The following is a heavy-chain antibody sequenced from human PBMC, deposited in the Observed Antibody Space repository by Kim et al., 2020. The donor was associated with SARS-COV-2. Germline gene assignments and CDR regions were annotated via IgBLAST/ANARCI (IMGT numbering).Heavy chain of an antibody. J-gene: IGHJ6*02. CDR2: IYTSGST. D-gene: IGHD6-13*01. CDR3: ARVNGIAAAGRYYYYYGMDV. V-gene: IGHV4-61*02. Sequence: SETLSLTCTVSGGSISSGSYYWSWIRQPAGKGLEWIGRIYTSGSTNYNPSLKSRVTISVDTSKNQFSLKLSSVTAADTAVYYCARVNGIAAAGRYYYYYGMDVWGQGTTVTVSS. CDR1: GGSISSGSYY.